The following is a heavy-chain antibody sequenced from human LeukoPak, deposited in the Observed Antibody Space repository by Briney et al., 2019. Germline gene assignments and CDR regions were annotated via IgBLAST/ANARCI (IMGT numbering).Heavy chain of an antibody. D-gene: IGHD3-3*01. Sequence: GGSLRLSCAASGFTFSSYWMSWVRQAPGKGLEWVANIKQDGSEKYYVGSVKGRFTISRDNSKNTLYLQMNSLRAEDTAVYYCAKDRVRFLEWLLGLAVDYWGQGTLVTVSS. CDR1: GFTFSSYW. CDR2: IKQDGSEK. J-gene: IGHJ4*02. V-gene: IGHV3-7*01. CDR3: AKDRVRFLEWLLGLAVDY.